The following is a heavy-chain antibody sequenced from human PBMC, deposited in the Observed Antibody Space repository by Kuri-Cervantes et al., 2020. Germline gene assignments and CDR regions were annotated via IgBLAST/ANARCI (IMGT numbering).Heavy chain of an antibody. J-gene: IGHJ4*02. CDR3: AKAGGLSGSYSGHYFDY. CDR2: ISAYNGNT. D-gene: IGHD1-26*01. CDR1: GYTFTSYD. V-gene: IGHV1-18*01. Sequence: ASVKVSCKASGYTFTSYDINWVRQATGQGLEWMGWISAYNGNTNYAQKLQGRVTMTTDTSTSTAYMELRSLRSDDTAIYYCAKAGGLSGSYSGHYFDYWGQGTLVTVSS.